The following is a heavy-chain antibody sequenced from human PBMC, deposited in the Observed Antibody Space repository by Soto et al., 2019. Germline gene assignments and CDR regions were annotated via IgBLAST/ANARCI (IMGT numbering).Heavy chain of an antibody. V-gene: IGHV1-69*13. CDR1: GGTFSSYA. J-gene: IGHJ6*02. CDR3: AREGRNCSSTSCYEDYYYYYGMDV. CDR2: IIPIFGTA. Sequence: SVKVSCKASGGTFSSYAISWVRQAPGQGLEWMGGIIPIFGTANYAQKFQGRVTITADESTSTAYMELSSLRSEDTAVYYCAREGRNCSSTSCYEDYYYYYGMDVWGQGTTVTVSS. D-gene: IGHD2-2*01.